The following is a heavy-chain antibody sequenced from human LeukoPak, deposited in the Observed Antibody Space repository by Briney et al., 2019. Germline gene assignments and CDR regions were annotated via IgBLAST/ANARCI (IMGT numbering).Heavy chain of an antibody. CDR1: GFTFSSYA. CDR2: ISGSGGST. CDR3: AKDIVVVPAAIPGYFDY. V-gene: IGHV3-23*01. Sequence: GGSLRLSCAASGFTFSSYAMSWVRQAPGKGLEWVSAISGSGGSTYYADSVRGRFTISRDNSKNALYLQMNSLRAEDTAVYYCAKDIVVVPAAIPGYFDYWGQGTLVTVSS. D-gene: IGHD2-2*02. J-gene: IGHJ4*02.